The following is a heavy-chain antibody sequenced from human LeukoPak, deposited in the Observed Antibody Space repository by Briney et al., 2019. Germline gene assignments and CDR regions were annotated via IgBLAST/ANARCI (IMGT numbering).Heavy chain of an antibody. J-gene: IGHJ4*02. CDR3: AKYYYDSSGNYDY. V-gene: IGHV1-69*13. D-gene: IGHD3-22*01. CDR2: IIPIFGTA. Sequence: ASVQVSCKSSGGTFSSYSISWVRQAPGQGLEWMGGIIPIFGTANYAQKFQGRVTITADESTSTAYMELSSLRSQDTVVYYYAKYYYDSSGNYDYWGRGPRVSVSS. CDR1: GGTFSSYS.